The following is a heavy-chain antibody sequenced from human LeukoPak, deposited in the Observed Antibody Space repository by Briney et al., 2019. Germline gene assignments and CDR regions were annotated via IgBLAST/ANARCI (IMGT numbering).Heavy chain of an antibody. D-gene: IGHD6-19*01. CDR2: IKQDGSEK. J-gene: IGHJ6*03. Sequence: GGSLRLSSAASGFTFSSYWMSWVRQAPGKGLEWVANIKQDGSEKYYVDSVKGRFTISRDNAKNSLYLQMNSLRAEDTAVYYCARGRYSSGWYGLGHYYYYMDVWGKGTTVSISS. CDR3: ARGRYSSGWYGLGHYYYYMDV. V-gene: IGHV3-7*01. CDR1: GFTFSSYW.